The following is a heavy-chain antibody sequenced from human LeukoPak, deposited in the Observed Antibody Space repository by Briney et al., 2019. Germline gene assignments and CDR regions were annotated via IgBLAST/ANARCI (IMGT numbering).Heavy chain of an antibody. J-gene: IGHJ4*02. Sequence: SVKVSCKASGGTFSSYAISWVRQAPGQGLEWMGGIIPIFGTANYAQKFQGRVTITADESTSTAYMELSSLGSEDTAVYYCARDREQLGVYYFDYWGQGTLVTVSS. CDR3: ARDREQLGVYYFDY. V-gene: IGHV1-69*13. CDR1: GGTFSSYA. D-gene: IGHD6-13*01. CDR2: IIPIFGTA.